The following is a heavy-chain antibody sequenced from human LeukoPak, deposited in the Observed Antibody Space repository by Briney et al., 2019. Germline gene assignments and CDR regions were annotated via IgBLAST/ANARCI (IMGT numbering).Heavy chain of an antibody. D-gene: IGHD6-6*01. J-gene: IGHJ4*02. CDR1: GGTFSSYA. Sequence: SVKVSCKASGGTFSSYAISWVRQAPGQGLEWMGGIIPIFGTARSAQKFQGRVTITTDESTSTAYMELSSLITEDTAVYYCARDQYSSSSPWFSFCDWGQGTLVTVAS. V-gene: IGHV1-69*05. CDR3: ARDQYSSSSPWFSFCD. CDR2: IIPIFGTA.